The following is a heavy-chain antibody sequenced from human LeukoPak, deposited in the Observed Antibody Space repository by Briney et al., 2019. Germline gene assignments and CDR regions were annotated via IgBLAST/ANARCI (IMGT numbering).Heavy chain of an antibody. CDR3: ARSRIAAAGDYYYGMDV. Sequence: SVKVSCKASGGTFSSYAISWVRQAPGQGLKWMGRIIPILGIANYAQKFQGRVTITADKSTSTAYMELSSLRSEDTAVYYCARSRIAAAGDYYYGMDVWGQGTTVTVSS. J-gene: IGHJ6*02. CDR1: GGTFSSYA. CDR2: IIPILGIA. D-gene: IGHD6-13*01. V-gene: IGHV1-69*04.